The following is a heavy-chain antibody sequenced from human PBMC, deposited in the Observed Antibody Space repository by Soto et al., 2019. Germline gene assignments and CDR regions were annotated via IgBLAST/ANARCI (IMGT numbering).Heavy chain of an antibody. J-gene: IGHJ3*02. CDR1: VFAFGDYA. D-gene: IGHD2-15*01. Sequence: SLRLCCTAIVFAFGDYAMSCFCKAPGSGLERVGFIRTKFFVGTTVYAASVKCRFIISRDDSKSIAYLQMNSLKTEDTAVYYCTRYSGYDYWGRAPGYCSGGSCYSVSYAFDIWGQGT. CDR3: TRYSGYDYWGRAPGYCSGGSCYSVSYAFDI. V-gene: IGHV3-49*03. CDR2: IRTKFFVGTT.